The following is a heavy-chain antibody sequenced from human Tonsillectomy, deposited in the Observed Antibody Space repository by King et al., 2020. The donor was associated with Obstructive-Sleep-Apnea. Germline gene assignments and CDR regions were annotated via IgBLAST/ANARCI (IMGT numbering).Heavy chain of an antibody. Sequence: QLVQSGAEVKKPGESLKISCKGSVYSFTNYWIAWVCLVPGKGLEWMGIIYPGDSDTTYSPSFRGQFTVSVDMSLSTAYLQWCRLKASDTAMYYCGRRNRGTGADYYFDYWGQGTLVTVSS. J-gene: IGHJ4*02. CDR2: IYPGDSDT. CDR3: GRRNRGTGADYYFDY. CDR1: VYSFTNYW. V-gene: IGHV5-51*01. D-gene: IGHD7-27*01.